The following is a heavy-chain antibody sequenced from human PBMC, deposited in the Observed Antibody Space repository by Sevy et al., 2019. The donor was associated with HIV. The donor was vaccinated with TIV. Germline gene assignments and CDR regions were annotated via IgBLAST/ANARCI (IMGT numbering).Heavy chain of an antibody. CDR2: IRYDGSNE. Sequence: GGSLRLSCAASGFTFSSYGMHWVRQAPGKGLEWVAFIRYDGSNEYYADSVKGRFTISRDNSKNTLYLQMNSLRAEDTAMYYCAKERELAPFDYWGRGTLVTVSS. CDR3: AKERELAPFDY. D-gene: IGHD1-1*01. CDR1: GFTFSSYG. J-gene: IGHJ4*02. V-gene: IGHV3-30*02.